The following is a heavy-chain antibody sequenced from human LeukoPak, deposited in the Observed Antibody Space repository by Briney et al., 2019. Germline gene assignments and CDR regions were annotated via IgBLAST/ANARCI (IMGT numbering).Heavy chain of an antibody. V-gene: IGHV3-7*01. J-gene: IGHJ6*03. CDR3: ARVLGELGYCSSTSCYGGFYYYYYYMDV. Sequence: PGGSLRLSCAASGFTFSSYWMSWVRQAPGKGLEWVANIKKDGRERDYVDSVRGRLTISRDNAKNSLYLQMNSLRAEDTAVYYCARVLGELGYCSSTSCYGGFYYYYYYMDVWGKGTTVTISS. CDR2: IKKDGRER. D-gene: IGHD2-2*01. CDR1: GFTFSSYW.